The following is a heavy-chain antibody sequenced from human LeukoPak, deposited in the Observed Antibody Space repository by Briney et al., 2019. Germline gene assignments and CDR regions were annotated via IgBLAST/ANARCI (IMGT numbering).Heavy chain of an antibody. CDR3: ARAYDGTGSGDY. CDR2: IKQDGTEK. V-gene: IGHV3-7*04. J-gene: IGHJ4*02. D-gene: IGHD3-22*01. Sequence: PGGSLRLSCAASGFPFSSYWMSWVRQAPGKGLEWLANIKQDGTEKYYVDSVKGRFTISRDNAKNSLYLQMNSLRDEGTAVYYCARAYDGTGSGDYWGQGTLVTVSS. CDR1: GFPFSSYW.